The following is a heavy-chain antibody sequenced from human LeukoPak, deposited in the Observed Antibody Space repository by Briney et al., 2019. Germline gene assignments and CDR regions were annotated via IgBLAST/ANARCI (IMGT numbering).Heavy chain of an antibody. CDR1: GYTFTSYG. CDR3: ARDGDCSGGSCYLYGFNY. V-gene: IGHV1-18*01. CDR2: ISAYNGNT. J-gene: IGHJ4*02. Sequence: ASVKVSCKASGYTFTSYGISWVRQAPGQGLEWMGWISAYNGNTNYARKLQGRVTMTTDTSTSTAYSELRSLRSDDTAAYYCARDGDCSGGSCYLYGFNYWAQGTLVTVSS. D-gene: IGHD2-15*01.